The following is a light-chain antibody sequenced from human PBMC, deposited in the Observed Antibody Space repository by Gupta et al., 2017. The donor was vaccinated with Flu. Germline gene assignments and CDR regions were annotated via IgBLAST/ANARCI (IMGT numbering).Light chain of an antibody. Sequence: PSTLSASVGDRVTITCRASQSIRNWLAWYQQKPGKAPNFLIYKASTLESGVPARFSGSGSGTEFTLTISSLQPDDFATYYCQQYKSYPDTFGHGTQVEI. V-gene: IGKV1-5*03. CDR3: QQYKSYPDT. J-gene: IGKJ2*01. CDR1: QSIRNW. CDR2: KAS.